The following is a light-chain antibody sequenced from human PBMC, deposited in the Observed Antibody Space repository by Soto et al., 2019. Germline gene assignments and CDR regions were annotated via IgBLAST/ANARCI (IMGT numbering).Light chain of an antibody. CDR3: QQYGTSPT. Sequence: EIVLTQSPGTLSLSPGERATLSCRASQSVSRNFLAWYQQKFGQAPRLLIYGASSRATGIPDRFSGSGTGTDFTLTISRLEPEDFAVYYCQQYGTSPTFGQGNKVELK. V-gene: IGKV3-20*01. CDR1: QSVSRNF. CDR2: GAS. J-gene: IGKJ1*01.